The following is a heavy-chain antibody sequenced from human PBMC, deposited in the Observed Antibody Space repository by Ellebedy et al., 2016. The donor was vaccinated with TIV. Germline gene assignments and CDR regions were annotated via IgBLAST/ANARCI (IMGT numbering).Heavy chain of an antibody. CDR3: ARVSGKWSGLYYFDS. CDR2: ISFDGSNK. CDR1: GFTFSSFA. Sequence: GESLKISCAASGFTFSSFAMHWIRQAPGKGLEWVAAISFDGSNKNYADSVKGRFTLSRDNTKNSLHLQMTSLRAEDTAVYYCARVSGKWSGLYYFDSWGQGTLVTVSS. V-gene: IGHV3-30*04. D-gene: IGHD2-15*01. J-gene: IGHJ4*02.